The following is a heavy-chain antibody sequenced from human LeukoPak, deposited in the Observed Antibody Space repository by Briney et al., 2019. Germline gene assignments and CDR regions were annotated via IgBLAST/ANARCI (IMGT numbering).Heavy chain of an antibody. J-gene: IGHJ6*03. D-gene: IGHD3-10*01. CDR1: GGSISSGSYY. Sequence: SETLSLTCTVSGGSISSGSYYWSWLRQPAGKGLEWIGRIYTSGSTNYNPSLKSRVTISVDTSKNQFSLKLSSVTAADTAVYYCAFGAHGYYYYYMDVWGKGTTVTVSS. V-gene: IGHV4-61*02. CDR3: AFGAHGYYYYYMDV. CDR2: IYTSGST.